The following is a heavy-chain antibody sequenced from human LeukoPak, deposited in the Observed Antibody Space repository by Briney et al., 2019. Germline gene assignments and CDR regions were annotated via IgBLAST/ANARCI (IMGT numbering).Heavy chain of an antibody. CDR1: GGSISSSSYY. CDR3: ARHRPWEYYFDY. CDR2: IYCSGST. J-gene: IGHJ4*02. V-gene: IGHV4-39*01. Sequence: SETLSLTCTVSGGSISSSSYYWGWIRQPPGKGLEWIGSIYCSGSTYYNPSLKSRATISVDTSKNQFSLKLSSVTAADTAVYYCARHRPWEYYFDYWGQGTLVTVSS. D-gene: IGHD1-26*01.